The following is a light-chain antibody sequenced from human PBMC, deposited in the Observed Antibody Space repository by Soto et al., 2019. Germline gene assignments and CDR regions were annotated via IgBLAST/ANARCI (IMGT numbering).Light chain of an antibody. J-gene: IGLJ1*01. Sequence: QSVLTQPPSASWTPGQRVTISCSGSNSNIGRNTVNWYQQLPGTAPKLLIFSNNQRPSGVPDRFSGSVSGTSASLAISGLQSEDEADYYCAAWDNSLMAYVFGTGTKVTVL. CDR2: SNN. CDR3: AAWDNSLMAYV. CDR1: NSNIGRNT. V-gene: IGLV1-44*01.